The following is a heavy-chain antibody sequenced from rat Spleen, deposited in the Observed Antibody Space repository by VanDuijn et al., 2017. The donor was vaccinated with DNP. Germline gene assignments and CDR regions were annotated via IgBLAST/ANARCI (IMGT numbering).Heavy chain of an antibody. CDR2: ITYDGSDT. CDR3: ASRPPPTRGPFDY. CDR1: GFTFSDYY. D-gene: IGHD1-4*01. Sequence: EVQLVESDGGLVQPGRSLKLSCAASGFTFSDYYMAWVRQAPTKRLEWVASITYDGSDTYYRDSVKGRFTISRDNAKSTLYLQMDSLRSEDTATYYWASRPPPTRGPFDYWGQGVTVTVSS. V-gene: IGHV5-7*01. J-gene: IGHJ2*01.